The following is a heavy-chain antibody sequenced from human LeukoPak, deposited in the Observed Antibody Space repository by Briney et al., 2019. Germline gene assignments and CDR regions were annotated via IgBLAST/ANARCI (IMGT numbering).Heavy chain of an antibody. CDR1: EFTFRSYS. V-gene: IGHV3-21*01. D-gene: IGHD6-19*01. Sequence: GGSLRLSCAGSEFTFRSYSMHWVRQAPGKGLEWVSSISGSSDDIYYADSVKGRFTISRDNAKNSLYLQMNSLRAEDTAVYYCTRDSEQWLPVDDAFDIWGQGTMVTVSS. J-gene: IGHJ3*02. CDR2: ISGSSDDI. CDR3: TRDSEQWLPVDDAFDI.